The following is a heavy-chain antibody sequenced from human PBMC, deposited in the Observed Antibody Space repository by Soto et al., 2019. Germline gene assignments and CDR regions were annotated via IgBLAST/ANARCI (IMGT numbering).Heavy chain of an antibody. CDR2: IWYDGSNK. V-gene: IGHV3-33*01. CDR3: ERDTVRFDGDPFYYYYYYMDV. CDR1: GFTFSSYG. D-gene: IGHD4-17*01. Sequence: QVQLVESGGGVVQPGRSLRLSCAASGFTFSSYGMHWVRQAPGKGLEWVAVIWYDGSNKYYADSVKGRFTISRDNSKNTLYLQMNSLRAEDTAVYYCERDTVRFDGDPFYYYYYYMDVWGKGTTVTVSS. J-gene: IGHJ6*03.